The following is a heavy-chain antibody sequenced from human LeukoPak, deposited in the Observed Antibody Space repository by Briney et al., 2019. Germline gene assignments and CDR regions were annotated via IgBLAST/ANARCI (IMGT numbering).Heavy chain of an antibody. CDR3: ARDSYGMDV. J-gene: IGHJ6*02. Sequence: GGSLRLSCAASGFTFSNYAMHWVRQAPGKGLEWVAVISYDGSNENYADSVKGRFTISRDNSKNTLYLQMNSLRAEDTAVYYCARDSYGMDVWGQGTTVTVSS. V-gene: IGHV3-30-3*01. CDR2: ISYDGSNE. CDR1: GFTFSNYA.